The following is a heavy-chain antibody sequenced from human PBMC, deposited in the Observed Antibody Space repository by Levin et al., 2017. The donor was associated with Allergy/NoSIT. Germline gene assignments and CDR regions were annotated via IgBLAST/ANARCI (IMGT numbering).Heavy chain of an antibody. CDR2: ISTSGSTT. Sequence: GGSLRLSCAASRFTFSDYYMSWIRQAPGKGLEWISYISTSGSTTNYADSVKGRFTISRDNAKNSLYLQMNSLRAEDTAVYYCARESPYCSGGSCYSQGFDYGMDVWGQGTTVTVSS. D-gene: IGHD2-15*01. V-gene: IGHV3-11*01. J-gene: IGHJ6*02. CDR3: ARESPYCSGGSCYSQGFDYGMDV. CDR1: RFTFSDYY.